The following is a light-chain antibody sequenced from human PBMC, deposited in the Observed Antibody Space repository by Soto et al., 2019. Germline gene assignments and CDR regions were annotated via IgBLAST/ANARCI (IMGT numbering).Light chain of an antibody. V-gene: IGKV2-30*02. CDR3: MQGSHWPYT. Sequence: VVLTQSPLSLPVTLGQPASISCRSSQSLVHSDGIFYLNWFQQRPGQSPRRLIYKVSNRDYGVPDRFSGSGSGTDFTLEISRVEAEDVGVYYCMQGSHWPYTFGQGTKLEIK. CDR2: KVS. J-gene: IGKJ2*01. CDR1: QSLVHSDGIFY.